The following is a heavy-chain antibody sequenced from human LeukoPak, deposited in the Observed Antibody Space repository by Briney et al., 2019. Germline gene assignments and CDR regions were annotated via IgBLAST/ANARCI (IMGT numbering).Heavy chain of an antibody. V-gene: IGHV3-11*01. CDR3: ATDGAGFDT. CDR1: GFTFNDYY. Sequence: GGSLRLSCAASGFTFNDYYMSWIRQAPGKGLEWLSYINIGGTNTHYADSVKGRFTISRDNARKSLYLEMNNLRAEDTAVYYCATDGAGFDTWGQGVLVTVSS. CDR2: INIGGTNT. J-gene: IGHJ5*02.